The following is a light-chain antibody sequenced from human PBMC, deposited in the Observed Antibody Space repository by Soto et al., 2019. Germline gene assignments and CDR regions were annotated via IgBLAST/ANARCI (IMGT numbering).Light chain of an antibody. Sequence: QSVLAQPPSGSGTPGQRVTISCSGSSSNIGSYSVNWYQQLPGTAPKLLIYNNDQWPSGVPDRISGSKSGTSASLAISGLQSEDEADYYCATWDDSLNGVVFGGGTKLTVL. J-gene: IGLJ2*01. CDR1: SSNIGSYS. V-gene: IGLV1-44*01. CDR3: ATWDDSLNGVV. CDR2: NND.